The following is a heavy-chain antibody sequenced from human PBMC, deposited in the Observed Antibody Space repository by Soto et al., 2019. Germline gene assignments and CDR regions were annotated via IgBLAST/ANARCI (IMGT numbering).Heavy chain of an antibody. D-gene: IGHD3-10*01. J-gene: IGHJ6*03. CDR3: VKDTGNSMVRGALRRMYYYYYYMDV. Sequence: EVQLVESGGGLVQPGRSLRLSCAASGFKFDDYPMHWVRQVPGKGLEWVSGISWNSGSIGYADSVKGRFTISRDNAKNSLYLQMNSLRAEDTALYYCVKDTGNSMVRGALRRMYYYYYYMDVWGRGTTVTVSS. CDR2: ISWNSGSI. V-gene: IGHV3-9*01. CDR1: GFKFDDYP.